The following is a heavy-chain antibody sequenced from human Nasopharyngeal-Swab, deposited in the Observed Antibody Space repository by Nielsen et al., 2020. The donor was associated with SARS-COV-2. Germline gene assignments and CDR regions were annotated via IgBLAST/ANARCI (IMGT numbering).Heavy chain of an antibody. CDR3: ARGRGGTRVFDY. D-gene: IGHD3-16*01. CDR1: GGSISSYY. V-gene: IGHV4-34*01. J-gene: IGHJ4*02. CDR2: INHSGST. Sequence: SETLSLTCTVSGGSISSYYWSWIRQPPGKGLEWIGEINHSGSTNYNPSLKSRVTISVDTSKNQFSLKLSSVTAADTAVYYCARGRGGTRVFDYWGQGTLVTVSS.